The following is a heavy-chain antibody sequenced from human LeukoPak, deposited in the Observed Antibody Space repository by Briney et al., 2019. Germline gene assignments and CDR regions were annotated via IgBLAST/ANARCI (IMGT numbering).Heavy chain of an antibody. CDR1: GFTFSSYA. V-gene: IGHV3-23*01. CDR3: ARVTYGSGTYGAFDY. CDR2: ISGSGGST. D-gene: IGHD3-10*01. J-gene: IGHJ4*02. Sequence: GGSLRLSCAASGFTFSSYAMSWVRQAPGKGPEWVSAISGSGGSTYYADSVKGRFTISRDNSKNTLYLQMNSLRAEDTAVYYCARVTYGSGTYGAFDYWGQGTLVTVSS.